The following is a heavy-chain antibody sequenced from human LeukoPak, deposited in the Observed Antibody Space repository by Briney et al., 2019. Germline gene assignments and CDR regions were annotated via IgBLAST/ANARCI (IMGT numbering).Heavy chain of an antibody. D-gene: IGHD6-19*01. CDR1: GFTFSSYA. Sequence: PGGSLRLSCAASGFTFSSYAMHWVRQAPGKGLEWVAVISYDGSNKYYADSVKGRFTISRDNSKNTLYLQMNSLRAEDTAVYYCASVARFDYWGQGTLVTVSS. J-gene: IGHJ4*02. CDR2: ISYDGSNK. V-gene: IGHV3-30-3*01. CDR3: ASVARFDY.